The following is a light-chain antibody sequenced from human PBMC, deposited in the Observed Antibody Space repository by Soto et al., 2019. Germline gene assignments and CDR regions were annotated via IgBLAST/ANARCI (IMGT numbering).Light chain of an antibody. V-gene: IGKV1-39*01. CDR2: AAS. Sequence: DLQMTQSPSSRSASVGDRVTITCRASQSISSYLNWYQQKPGKAPKLLIYAASSLQSGVPSRFSGSGTGTYFTLTISSLQPEDFATYYCQQSYSTPRTFGQGTKLDIK. CDR3: QQSYSTPRT. J-gene: IGKJ1*01. CDR1: QSISSY.